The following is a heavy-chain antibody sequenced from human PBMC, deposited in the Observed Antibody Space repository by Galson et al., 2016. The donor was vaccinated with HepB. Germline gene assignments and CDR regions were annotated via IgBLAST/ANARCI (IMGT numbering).Heavy chain of an antibody. D-gene: IGHD3-3*01. CDR3: ARSIFGPASGFDP. CDR1: GFSFSDHY. V-gene: IGHV3-11*01. CDR2: ISGTGSTF. J-gene: IGHJ5*02. Sequence: SLRLSCAASGFSFSDHYMTWIRQAPGKGLEWISYISGTGSTFHYADSVRGRTTVPRDNARKTLYLELSDARPEDTAVYFWARSIFGPASGFDPWGQGALVTVSS.